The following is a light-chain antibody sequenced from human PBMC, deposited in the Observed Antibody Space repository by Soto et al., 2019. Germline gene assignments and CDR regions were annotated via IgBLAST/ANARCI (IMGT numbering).Light chain of an antibody. J-gene: IGKJ4*01. CDR3: HQYDSSPLT. CDR2: GAS. CDR1: QSVSSSY. Sequence: EIVLTQSPGTLSLSPGERATLSCRASQSVSSSYLAWYQQKPGQAPRLLIYGASSRATGLPDRFSGSGSATDFTLTISRLEPEDFAVYYCHQYDSSPLTFGGGTKVEIK. V-gene: IGKV3-20*01.